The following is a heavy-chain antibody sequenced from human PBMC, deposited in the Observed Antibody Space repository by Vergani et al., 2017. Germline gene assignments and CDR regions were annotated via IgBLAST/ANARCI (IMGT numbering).Heavy chain of an antibody. CDR2: IIPILGIA. CDR1: GGTFSSYT. D-gene: IGHD5-18*01. CDR3: ARDLGYSYGIFDY. V-gene: IGHV1-69*08. J-gene: IGHJ4*02. Sequence: QVQLVQSGAEVKKPGSSVKVSCKASGGTFSSYTISWVRQAPGQGLEWMGRIIPILGIANYAQKFQGRVTITADKSTSTAYMELSSLRSEDTAVYYCARDLGYSYGIFDYWGQGTLVTVSS.